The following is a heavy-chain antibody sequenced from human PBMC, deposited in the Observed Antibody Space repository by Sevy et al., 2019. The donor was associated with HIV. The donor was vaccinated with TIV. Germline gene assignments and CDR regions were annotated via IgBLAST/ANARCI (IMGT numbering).Heavy chain of an antibody. D-gene: IGHD2-15*01. CDR3: TVVGLGYYSGSSYYQGYWFDS. V-gene: IGHV1-24*01. CDR1: GYSLNKLS. J-gene: IGHJ5*01. CDR2: FDPEDAEQ. Sequence: ASVKVSCKVSGYSLNKLSIHWVRQAPGKGLEWMGTFDPEDAEQMYSQTLQGRVTMTEDTSTETAHMELISLTSEDTAIYYCTVVGLGYYSGSSYYQGYWFDSWGQGTLVTVSS.